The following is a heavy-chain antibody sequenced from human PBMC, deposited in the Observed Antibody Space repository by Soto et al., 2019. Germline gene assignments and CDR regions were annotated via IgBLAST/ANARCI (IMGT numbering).Heavy chain of an antibody. J-gene: IGHJ4*02. CDR2: IKSKTDGGTK. CDR3: ARDYYKYYDSSGYYRSPAY. Sequence: GGSLRLSCAASGFTFSTYSINWVRQAPGKGLERGGRIKSKTDGGTKDYTAPVKDRFIISRVDSSNSFYLQMNSLRSEDTAVYYCARDYYKYYDSSGYYRSPAYWGQGTLVTVSS. D-gene: IGHD3-22*01. CDR1: GFTFSTYS. V-gene: IGHV3-15*07.